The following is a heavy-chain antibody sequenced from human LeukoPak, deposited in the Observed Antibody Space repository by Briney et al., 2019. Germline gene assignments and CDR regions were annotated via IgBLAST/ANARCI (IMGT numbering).Heavy chain of an antibody. J-gene: IGHJ3*02. CDR3: ARVKGGAFDI. D-gene: IGHD3-16*01. CDR2: IYTSGST. V-gene: IGHV4-61*02. CDR1: GGSISSGSYY. Sequence: SQTLSLTCTVSGGSISSGSYYWSWIRQPAGKGLEWIGRIYTSGSTNYNPSLKSRVTISVDTSKNQFSLKLSSVTAADTAVYYCARVKGGAFDIRGQGTMVTVSS.